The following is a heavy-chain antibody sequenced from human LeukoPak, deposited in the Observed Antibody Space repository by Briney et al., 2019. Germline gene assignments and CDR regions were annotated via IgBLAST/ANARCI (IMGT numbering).Heavy chain of an antibody. Sequence: GGSRRLSCLGSGFGFSNYWMTWLRRAPGEGLEWVANIKEDESVIYYADSVKGRFTISRDNAKNSVYLQMSSLRVEDTALYYCATGRWFGEFAGSAFEDWGQGTLVTVSS. J-gene: IGHJ4*02. D-gene: IGHD3-10*01. CDR3: ATGRWFGEFAGSAFED. V-gene: IGHV3-7*01. CDR2: IKEDESVI. CDR1: GFGFSNYW.